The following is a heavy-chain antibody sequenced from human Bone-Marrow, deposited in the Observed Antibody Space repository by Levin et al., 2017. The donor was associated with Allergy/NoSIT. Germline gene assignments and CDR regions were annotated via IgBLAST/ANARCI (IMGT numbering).Heavy chain of an antibody. J-gene: IGHJ4*02. CDR1: GGSISSHW. Sequence: SETLSLTCSVSGGSISSHWWSWIRQPPGKGLEWIGYIHYSGSTVYNPSLKSRVTISIDASKTQFSLRLTSVTAADTAVYYCMKSGWGAYWGQGTLVTVSS. D-gene: IGHD3-16*01. V-gene: IGHV4-59*11. CDR2: IHYSGST. CDR3: MKSGWGAY.